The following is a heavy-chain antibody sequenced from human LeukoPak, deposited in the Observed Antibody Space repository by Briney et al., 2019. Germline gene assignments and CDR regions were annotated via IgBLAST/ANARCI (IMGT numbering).Heavy chain of an antibody. CDR3: AREGTNWDFDY. Sequence: PGGSLRLSCAASGLTFSGKYMSWIRQAPGKGLEWVSYISISGSTTYYADSVKGRFTISRDNAKNSLYLQMNSLRAEDTAVYYCAREGTNWDFDYWGQGTLVTVSS. V-gene: IGHV3-11*04. CDR2: ISISGSTT. D-gene: IGHD7-27*01. J-gene: IGHJ4*02. CDR1: GLTFSGKY.